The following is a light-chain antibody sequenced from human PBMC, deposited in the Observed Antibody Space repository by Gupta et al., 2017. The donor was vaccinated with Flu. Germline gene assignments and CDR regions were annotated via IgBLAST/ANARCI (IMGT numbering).Light chain of an antibody. CDR3: QQYGTSPLSS. Sequence: EIVLTQSPGTLSLSRGERATVSCRASQSFNSNYLAWYQQRPGQAPRLLIYGASSRATGIPDRFSGSGPGTDFTLTISRLEPEDFAVYYCQQYGTSPLSSFGQGT. CDR1: QSFNSNY. CDR2: GAS. J-gene: IGKJ2*03. V-gene: IGKV3-20*01.